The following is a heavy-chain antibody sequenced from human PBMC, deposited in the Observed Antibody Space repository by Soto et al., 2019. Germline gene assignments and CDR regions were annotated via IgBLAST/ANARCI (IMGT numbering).Heavy chain of an antibody. V-gene: IGHV1-18*01. Sequence: QVQLVQSGAEVKKPGASVKVSCKASGYTFTSYGISWVRQAPGQGLEWMGWISAYNGNTNYAQKLQGRVTMTTDPSTSTAHMGRRVLRSDDTAVYYCARDRDTMIVVVITGGYCFDYWGQGTLVTVSS. CDR3: ARDRDTMIVVVITGGYCFDY. J-gene: IGHJ4*02. D-gene: IGHD3-22*01. CDR1: GYTFTSYG. CDR2: ISAYNGNT.